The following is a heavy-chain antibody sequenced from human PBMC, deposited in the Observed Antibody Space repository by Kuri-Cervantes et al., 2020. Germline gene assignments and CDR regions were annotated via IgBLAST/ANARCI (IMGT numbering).Heavy chain of an antibody. Sequence: GESLKISCAASGFTFSSYSMNWVRQAPGKGLEWVSSISSSSSYIYYADSVKGRFTISRDNAKNSLYLQMNSLRAEDTAVYYCARIWSTVGYYYYYMDVWGKGTTVTDSS. CDR2: ISSSSSYI. V-gene: IGHV3-21*01. CDR3: ARIWSTVGYYYYYMDV. CDR1: GFTFSSYS. D-gene: IGHD1-26*01. J-gene: IGHJ6*03.